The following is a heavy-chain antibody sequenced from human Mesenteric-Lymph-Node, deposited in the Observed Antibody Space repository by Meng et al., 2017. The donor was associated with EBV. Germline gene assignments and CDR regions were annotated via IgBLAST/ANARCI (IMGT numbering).Heavy chain of an antibody. J-gene: IGHJ4*02. CDR1: GGSISSNNW. CDR3: ARVEQWLLYFDY. D-gene: IGHD6-19*01. V-gene: IGHV4-4*02. Sequence: QGQLQESGPGPANPSGTLSLTCTVSGGSISSNNWWSWVRQPPGKGLEWIGEIYHSGTTNYNPSLKSRATMSVDKSKNHFSLKLSSVTAADTAVYHCARVEQWLLYFDYWGQGTLVTVSS. CDR2: IYHSGTT.